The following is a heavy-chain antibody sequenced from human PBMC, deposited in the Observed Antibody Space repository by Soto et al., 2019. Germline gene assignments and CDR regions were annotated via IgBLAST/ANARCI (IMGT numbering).Heavy chain of an antibody. V-gene: IGHV1-69*01. D-gene: IGHD3-10*01. CDR1: GVSFNNNG. J-gene: IGHJ6*02. Sequence: QVQLVQSGAEVKKPGSSVKVSCKTSGVSFNNNGIGWVRQAPEHGLEWMGGVSPPFRTSNYARKFQGRISSTADASTGTVNMELISLTSEDTAQYYCARVLYYGSGSYSPYGMDVWGQGTMVTVS. CDR2: VSPPFRTS. CDR3: ARVLYYGSGSYSPYGMDV.